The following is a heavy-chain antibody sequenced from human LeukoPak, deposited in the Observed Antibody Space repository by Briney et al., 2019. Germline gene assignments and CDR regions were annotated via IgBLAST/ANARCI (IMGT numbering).Heavy chain of an antibody. CDR1: GGSFSGYY. D-gene: IGHD6-6*01. V-gene: IGHV4-34*01. CDR2: INHSGST. Sequence: SETLSLTCAVYGGSFSGYYWSWIRQPPGKGLEWIGEINHSGSTNYNPSLKSRVTISVDTSKNQFSLKLSSVTAADTAVYYCARGLGIAAPRHWGQGTLVTVSS. CDR3: ARGLGIAAPRH. J-gene: IGHJ4*02.